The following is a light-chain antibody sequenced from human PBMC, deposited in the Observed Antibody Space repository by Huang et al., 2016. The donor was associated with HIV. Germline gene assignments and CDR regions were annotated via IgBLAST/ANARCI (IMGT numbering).Light chain of an antibody. CDR1: QSVSSN. Sequence: DIVLAQSPATLSVSPGERATLFCRASQSVSSNLAWYQQKRGQAPRLLIYGASSRANCISARFSGSGSGTEFTLTISSLQSEDFAVYYCQQYNNWPPWTFGQGTKVEIK. J-gene: IGKJ1*01. CDR3: QQYNNWPPWT. CDR2: GAS. V-gene: IGKV3-15*01.